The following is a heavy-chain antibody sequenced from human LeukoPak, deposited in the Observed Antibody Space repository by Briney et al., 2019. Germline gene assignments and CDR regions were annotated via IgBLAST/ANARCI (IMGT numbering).Heavy chain of an antibody. CDR1: GYTFTSYG. Sequence: GASVKVSCKASGYTFTSYGINWVRQATGQGLEWMGWMNPNSGNTGYAQKFQGRVTMTRNTSISTAYMELSSLRSEDTAVYYCAGWPRYCSGGSCYSLSDYWGQGTLVTVSS. D-gene: IGHD2-15*01. V-gene: IGHV1-8*02. CDR3: AGWPRYCSGGSCYSLSDY. J-gene: IGHJ4*02. CDR2: MNPNSGNT.